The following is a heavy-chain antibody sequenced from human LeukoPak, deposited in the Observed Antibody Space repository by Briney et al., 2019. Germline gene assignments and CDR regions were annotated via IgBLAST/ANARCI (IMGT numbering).Heavy chain of an antibody. Sequence: GGSLRLSCAASGFTFSTYAMGWVRQAPGKGLEWVSVISGSGGTAYYADSVKGRFTISRDNSKNTLYLQMNSLRVEDTAVYYCAKHTSYYYYYMDVWGKGTTVTVSS. V-gene: IGHV3-23*01. CDR2: ISGSGGTA. CDR1: GFTFSTYA. J-gene: IGHJ6*03. CDR3: AKHTSYYYYYMDV. D-gene: IGHD3-3*01.